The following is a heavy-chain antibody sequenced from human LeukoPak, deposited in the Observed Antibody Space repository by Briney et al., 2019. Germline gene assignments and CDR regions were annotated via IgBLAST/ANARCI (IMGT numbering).Heavy chain of an antibody. J-gene: IGHJ4*02. Sequence: PGGSLRLSCAASGFTFSSYAMSWVRQAPGKGLEWVSAISGSGGSTYYADSVKGRFTISRDNSKNTPYLQMNSLRAEDTAVYYCAKSAGLWGLGNYFDYWGQGTLVTVSS. CDR3: AKSAGLWGLGNYFDY. CDR1: GFTFSSYA. CDR2: ISGSGGST. D-gene: IGHD7-27*01. V-gene: IGHV3-23*01.